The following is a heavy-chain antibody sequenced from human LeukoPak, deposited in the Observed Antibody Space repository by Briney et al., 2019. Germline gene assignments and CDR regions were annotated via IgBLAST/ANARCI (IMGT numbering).Heavy chain of an antibody. CDR3: ATKAAAGTLRACDI. CDR2: IIPIFGTA. CDR1: GGTFSSYA. V-gene: IGHV1-69*05. D-gene: IGHD6-13*01. J-gene: IGHJ3*02. Sequence: SVKVSCKASGGTFSSYAISWVRQAPGQGLEWMGRIIPIFGTANYAQKFQGRVTITTDESTSTAYMELSSLRSEDTAVYYCATKAAAGTLRACDIWGQGTMVTVSS.